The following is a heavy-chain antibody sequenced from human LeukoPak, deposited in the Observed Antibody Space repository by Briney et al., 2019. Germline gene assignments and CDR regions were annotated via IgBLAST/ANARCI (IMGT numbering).Heavy chain of an antibody. CDR2: IYYSGST. V-gene: IGHV4-39*02. J-gene: IGHJ4*02. CDR1: GGSISSSSYY. CDR3: ARDDRCSSTSCQASS. Sequence: PSETLSLTCTVSGGSISSSSYYWGWIRQPPGKGLEWIGSIYYSGSTYYNPSLKSRVTISVDTSKNQFSLKLSSLTAADTAVYYCARDDRCSSTSCQASSWGQGTLVTVSS. D-gene: IGHD2-2*01.